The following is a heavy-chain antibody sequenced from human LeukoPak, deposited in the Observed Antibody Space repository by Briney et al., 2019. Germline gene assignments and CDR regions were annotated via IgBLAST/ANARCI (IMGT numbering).Heavy chain of an antibody. CDR3: AKIPKGGYFDS. CDR2: ISGSGVST. V-gene: IGHV3-23*01. J-gene: IGHJ4*02. D-gene: IGHD2-2*01. CDR1: GFRFSSYA. Sequence: GGSLRLSCAASGFRFSSYAMSWVRQAPGKGLEWVSAISGSGVSTYYADSVKGRFTVSRDSSKNTLSLQMNSLRAEDTAVYYCAKIPKGGYFDSWGQGTLVTVSS.